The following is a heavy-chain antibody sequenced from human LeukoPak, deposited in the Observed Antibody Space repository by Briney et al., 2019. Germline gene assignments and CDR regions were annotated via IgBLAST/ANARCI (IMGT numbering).Heavy chain of an antibody. V-gene: IGHV1-24*01. CDR1: GYTLTELS. CDR3: ATGLASGYYDSSGKIY. D-gene: IGHD3-22*01. CDR2: LDPEDGET. J-gene: IGHJ4*02. Sequence: ASVKVSCKVSGYTLTELSMHWVRQAPGKGLEWMGGLDPEDGETIYAQKFQGRVTMTEDTSTDTAYMELSSLRSEDTAVYYCATGLASGYYDSSGKIYWGQGTLVTVSS.